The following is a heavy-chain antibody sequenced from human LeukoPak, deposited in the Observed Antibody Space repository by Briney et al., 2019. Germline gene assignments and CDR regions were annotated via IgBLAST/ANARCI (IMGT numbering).Heavy chain of an antibody. CDR2: INHSGST. CDR1: GGSISSGGYY. CDR3: ARGIGPFWFDP. J-gene: IGHJ5*02. V-gene: IGHV4-39*07. D-gene: IGHD3-10*01. Sequence: KSSETLSLTCTVSGGSISSGGYYWSWIRQPPGKGLEWIGEINHSGSTNYNPSLKSRVTISVDTSKNQFSLKLSSVTAADTAVYYCARGIGPFWFDPWGQGTLVTVSS.